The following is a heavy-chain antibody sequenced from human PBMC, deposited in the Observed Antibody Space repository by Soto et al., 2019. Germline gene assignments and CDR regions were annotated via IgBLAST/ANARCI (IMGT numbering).Heavy chain of an antibody. CDR3: ARAGFTNWFDP. V-gene: IGHV4-59*01. D-gene: IGHD3-10*01. CDR2: IYYSGST. CDR1: GCSISSYY. Sequence: ETLSLTCTVSGCSISSYYWSWIRQPPGKGLEWIGYIYYSGSTNYNPSLKSRVTISVDTSKNQFSLKLSSVTAADTAVYYCARAGFTNWFDPWGQGTLVTVS. J-gene: IGHJ5*02.